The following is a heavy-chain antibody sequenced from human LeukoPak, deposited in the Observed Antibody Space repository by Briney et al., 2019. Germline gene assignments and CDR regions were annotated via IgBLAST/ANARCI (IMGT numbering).Heavy chain of an antibody. CDR2: ISSSSSYI. J-gene: IGHJ4*02. CDR1: GFTFSSYS. CDR3: AKDGGAMDYFFDY. D-gene: IGHD3/OR15-3a*01. Sequence: GGSLRLSCAASGFTFSSYSTNWVRQAPGKGLEWVSSISSSSSYIYYADSVKGRFTISRDNAKNSLYLQMNSLRAEDMALYYCAKDGGAMDYFFDYWGQGTLVTVSS. V-gene: IGHV3-21*04.